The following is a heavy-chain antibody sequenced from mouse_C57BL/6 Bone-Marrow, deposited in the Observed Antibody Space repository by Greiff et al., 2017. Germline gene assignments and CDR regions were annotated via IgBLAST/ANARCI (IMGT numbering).Heavy chain of an antibody. CDR1: GYSFTSYY. D-gene: IGHD2-2*01. CDR3: ARGGYDVPYAMDD. Sequence: VQLQQSGPELVKPGASVKISCKASGYSFTSYYIHWVQQRPGQGLEWIGWIYPGSGNTKYNEKFKGKATLTADTSASTAYMQLSSLTSEDSAVYYCARGGYDVPYAMDDWGQGTSVTVSS. V-gene: IGHV1-66*01. CDR2: IYPGSGNT. J-gene: IGHJ4*01.